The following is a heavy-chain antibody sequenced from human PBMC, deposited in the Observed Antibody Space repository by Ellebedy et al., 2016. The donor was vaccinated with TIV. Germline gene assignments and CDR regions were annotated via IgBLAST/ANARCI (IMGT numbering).Heavy chain of an antibody. J-gene: IGHJ6*02. D-gene: IGHD2-8*02. V-gene: IGHV3-30*07. CDR2: VSYDGSNK. CDR3: ARDRGTNKDIGGVYRWGYHYYGMDV. CDR1: GFTFTNYA. Sequence: PGGSLRLSCAASGFTFTNYAMHWVRQAPGKGPEWVAVVSYDGSNKDYADSVKGRFTISRDNSNNRLYLEVSSLRLEDTAVFYCARDRGTNKDIGGVYRWGYHYYGMDVWGRGTTVIVSS.